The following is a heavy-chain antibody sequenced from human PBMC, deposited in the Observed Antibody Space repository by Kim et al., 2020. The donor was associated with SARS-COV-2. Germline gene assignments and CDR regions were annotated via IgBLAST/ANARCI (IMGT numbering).Heavy chain of an antibody. D-gene: IGHD6-19*01. Sequence: ASVKVSCKVSEYTLTELSIHWVRQAPGKGLEWMGGFDPEDGETVYAQKFRGRVTMTEDTSRDTAYMELSSLKSEDTAVYYCATDPGWGYWGQGTLVTVSS. V-gene: IGHV1-24*01. J-gene: IGHJ4*02. CDR1: EYTLTELS. CDR2: FDPEDGET. CDR3: ATDPGWGY.